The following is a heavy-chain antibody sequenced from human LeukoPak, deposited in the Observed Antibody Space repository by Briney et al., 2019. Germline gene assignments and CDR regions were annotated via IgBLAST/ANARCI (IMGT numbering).Heavy chain of an antibody. D-gene: IGHD3-3*01. CDR2: IYTSGST. V-gene: IGHV4-4*07. J-gene: IGHJ5*02. CDR3: ARVRYEGFDP. Sequence: LSETLSLTCTVSGGSMSRYYWSWIRQPAGKGLEWIGRIYTSGSTNYNPSLKSRVTMSVDTSRNQFPLSLRSVTAADTAVYYCARVRYEGFDPWGQGTLVTVSS. CDR1: GGSMSRYY.